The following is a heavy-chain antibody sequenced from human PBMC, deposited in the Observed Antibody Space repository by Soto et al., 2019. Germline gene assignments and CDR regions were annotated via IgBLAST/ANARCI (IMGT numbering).Heavy chain of an antibody. J-gene: IGHJ6*02. Sequence: QVQLVQSGAEMKKPGSSVKVSCKAAGGTFSSYTINWVRQAPGQGLEWMGKIIPIFDKTHYAQKFQGRVTITADKATKTAYMELTSLTSEDTADYYCGRDYNWSAGDYYYAMDVWGQGTTVTVSS. CDR2: IIPIFDKT. CDR3: GRDYNWSAGDYYYAMDV. V-gene: IGHV1-69*08. D-gene: IGHD1-1*01. CDR1: GGTFSSYT.